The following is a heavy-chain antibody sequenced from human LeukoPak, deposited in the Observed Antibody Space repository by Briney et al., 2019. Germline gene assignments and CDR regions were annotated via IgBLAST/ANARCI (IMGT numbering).Heavy chain of an antibody. D-gene: IGHD4-17*01. Sequence: GGSLRLSCAASGFTFSSYSMHWVRQAPGKGLEWVSYISSSSNIYYADSVKGRFTISRDNAKNSLYLQMNSLRDEDTAVYYCARGTTTVTTVFDYWGQGTLVTVSS. CDR1: GFTFSSYS. J-gene: IGHJ4*02. CDR3: ARGTTTVTTVFDY. V-gene: IGHV3-48*02. CDR2: ISSSSNI.